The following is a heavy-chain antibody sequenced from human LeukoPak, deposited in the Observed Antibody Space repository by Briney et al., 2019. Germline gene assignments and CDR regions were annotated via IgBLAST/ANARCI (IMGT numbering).Heavy chain of an antibody. CDR2: IKTDGSHT. CDR3: ARASMGGRDYHLDS. V-gene: IGHV3-7*01. Sequence: GGSLRLSCAASGFTFSSYGMHWVRQAPGKGLEWVANIKTDGSHTYYLDSVKGRFTISRDNAKNFLFLQLGSLRADDTGVYYCARASMGGRDYHLDSWGQGTLVTVSS. J-gene: IGHJ4*02. D-gene: IGHD4/OR15-4a*01. CDR1: GFTFSSYG.